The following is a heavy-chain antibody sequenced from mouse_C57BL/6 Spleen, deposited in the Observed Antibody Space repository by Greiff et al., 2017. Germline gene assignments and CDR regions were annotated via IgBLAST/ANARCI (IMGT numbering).Heavy chain of an antibody. D-gene: IGHD2-14*01. CDR3: ASPYRGAMDY. CDR2: IWSGGSP. Sequence: VKLVVSGPGLVRPSQSLSITCTVSGFSLTSDGVLWVRQSPGKGLEWLGVIWSGGSPDYNAAFISRLSISKDNSKSQVFFKMNRLQADTTAIYYCASPYRGAMDYWGQGTSVTVSS. V-gene: IGHV2-2*01. CDR1: GFSLTSDG. J-gene: IGHJ4*01.